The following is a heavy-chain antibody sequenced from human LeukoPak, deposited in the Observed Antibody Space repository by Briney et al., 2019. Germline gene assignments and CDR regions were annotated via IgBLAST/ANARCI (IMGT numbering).Heavy chain of an antibody. V-gene: IGHV1-18*01. J-gene: IGHJ1*01. CDR1: GYTFTSYG. Sequence: ASVKVSCKASGYTFTSYGISWVRQAPGQGLEWMGWISAYNGNTNYAQKLQGRVTMTTDTSTSTAYMELRSLRPDDTAVYYCARAVAGNGYFQHWGQGTLVTVSS. CDR3: ARAVAGNGYFQH. CDR2: ISAYNGNT. D-gene: IGHD6-19*01.